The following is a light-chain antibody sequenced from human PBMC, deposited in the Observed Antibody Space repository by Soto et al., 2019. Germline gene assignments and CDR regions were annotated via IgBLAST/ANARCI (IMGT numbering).Light chain of an antibody. Sequence: ELVMTQTPATMSVAPGEVATLSCSASLRVSNNVAWYQQKPGQAPRLLIYGASTRATDIPARFSGSGSGTEFTLTIRSLQSEDFAVYYCQQYDNWTPHTFGQGTRMEI. CDR3: QQYDNWTPHT. J-gene: IGKJ5*01. V-gene: IGKV3D-15*01. CDR2: GAS. CDR1: LRVSNN.